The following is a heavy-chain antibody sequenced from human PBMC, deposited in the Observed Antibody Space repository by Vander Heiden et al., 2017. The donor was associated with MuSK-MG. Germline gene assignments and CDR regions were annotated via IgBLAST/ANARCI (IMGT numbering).Heavy chain of an antibody. Sequence: QVQLVESGGGVVQPGRSLRLSCAASGFPFSSYGMHGFRQAPGKGLEWGGVIWYDGSNKYYADSVKGRFTISRDNSKNTLYLQMNSLRAEDTAVYYCARDRVTTVTPDYYYGMDVWGQGTTVTVSS. CDR1: GFPFSSYG. CDR3: ARDRVTTVTPDYYYGMDV. J-gene: IGHJ6*02. V-gene: IGHV3-33*01. D-gene: IGHD4-17*01. CDR2: IWYDGSNK.